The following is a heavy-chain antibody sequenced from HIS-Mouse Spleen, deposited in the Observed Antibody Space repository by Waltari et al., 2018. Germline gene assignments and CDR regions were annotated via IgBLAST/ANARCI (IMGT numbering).Heavy chain of an antibody. J-gene: IGHJ2*01. CDR2: IYYSGST. CDR3: AREIPYSSSWYDWYFDL. Sequence: QLQLQESGPGLVKPSETLSLTCTVSGGSIISSSYSWGGLRQPPGKGLELIGSIYYSGSTYYNPSLKSRVTISVDTSKNQFSLKLSSVTAADTAVYYCAREIPYSSSWYDWYFDLWGRGTLVTVSS. V-gene: IGHV4-39*07. D-gene: IGHD6-13*01. CDR1: GGSIISSSYS.